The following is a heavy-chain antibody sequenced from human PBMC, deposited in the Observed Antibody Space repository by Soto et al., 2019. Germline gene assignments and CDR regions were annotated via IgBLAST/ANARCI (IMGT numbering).Heavy chain of an antibody. V-gene: IGHV3-15*07. J-gene: IGHJ5*02. CDR3: TSAGQYCTSTTCTAT. Sequence: GGSLRLSCAASGFGFTNSWMNWVRQAPGKGLEWVGRIKSKNDGGTTDYAAPVQGRFTISRDDSKTTIYLQMNSLKTEDTAVYYCTSAGQYCTSTTCTATWGKATQVTVSS. CDR2: IKSKNDGGTT. CDR1: GFGFTNSW. D-gene: IGHD2-2*01.